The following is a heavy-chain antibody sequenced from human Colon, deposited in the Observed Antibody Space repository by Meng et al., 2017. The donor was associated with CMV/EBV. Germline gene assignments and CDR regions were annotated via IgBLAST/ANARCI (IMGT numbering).Heavy chain of an antibody. D-gene: IGHD6-6*01. CDR1: GFTFSSYA. Sequence: GGSLRLSCAASGFTFSSYAMSWVRQAPGKGLEWVSAISGSGGSTYYADSVKGRFTISRDNSKNTLYLQMNSLRAEDTAVYYCARVHSSSFRFYSYYYGMDVWGQGTTVTVSS. CDR2: ISGSGGST. J-gene: IGHJ6*02. CDR3: ARVHSSSFRFYSYYYGMDV. V-gene: IGHV3-23*01.